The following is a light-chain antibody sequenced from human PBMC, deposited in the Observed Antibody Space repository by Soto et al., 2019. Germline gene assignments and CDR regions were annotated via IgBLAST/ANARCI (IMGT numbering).Light chain of an antibody. CDR2: EAS. Sequence: EIVLTQSPATLSLSPGARATLSCRASQSVSSSSLAWYQQNPGQAPRLLIYEASSRATGIPARFSGSGSGTDFTLTISSLEPDDFAVYYCQQRSDWPLTFGGGTKVDIK. V-gene: IGKV3D-20*02. CDR1: QSVSSSS. J-gene: IGKJ4*01. CDR3: QQRSDWPLT.